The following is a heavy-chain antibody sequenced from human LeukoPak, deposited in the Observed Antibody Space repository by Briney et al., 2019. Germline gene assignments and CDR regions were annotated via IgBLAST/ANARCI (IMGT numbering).Heavy chain of an antibody. CDR1: VGSISSGNW. J-gene: IGHJ4*02. D-gene: IGHD3-22*01. CDR2: IYYSGTT. V-gene: IGHV4-4*02. CDR3: ARLRVYFDSSGYYDVDY. Sequence: PSGTLSLTWAVSVGSISSGNWWSWVRQPPGKGLEWIGSIYYSGTTYYNPSLKSRVTISVDTSKNQFSLKLSSVTAADTAVYYCARLRVYFDSSGYYDVDYWGQGTLVTVSS.